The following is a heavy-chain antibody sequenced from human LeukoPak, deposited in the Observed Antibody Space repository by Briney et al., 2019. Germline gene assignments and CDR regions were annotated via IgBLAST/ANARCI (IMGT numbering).Heavy chain of an antibody. CDR3: ARHYYDSSGYPNYYYYYYYGMDV. J-gene: IGHJ6*02. CDR1: GGTFSSYA. V-gene: IGHV1-69*01. Sequence: ASVKVSCKASGGTFSSYAISWVRQAPGQGLEWMGGIIPIFGTANYAQKFQGRVTITADESTSTAYMELSSLRSEDTAVYYCARHYYDSSGYPNYYYYYYYGMDVWGQGTTVTVSS. D-gene: IGHD3-22*01. CDR2: IIPIFGTA.